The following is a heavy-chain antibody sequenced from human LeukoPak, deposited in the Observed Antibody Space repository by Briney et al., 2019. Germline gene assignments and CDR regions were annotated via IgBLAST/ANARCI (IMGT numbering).Heavy chain of an antibody. CDR3: ARLEEGFDY. Sequence: PSETLSLTCTVSGGSLSSSSYYWGWLRQPPGKGLEWIGSIYYSGSTYYNPSLKSRVTISVDTSKNQFSLKLSPLTAVDTAVYYCARLEEGFDYWGQGTLVTVSS. V-gene: IGHV4-39*01. J-gene: IGHJ4*02. CDR1: GGSLSSSSYY. CDR2: IYYSGST.